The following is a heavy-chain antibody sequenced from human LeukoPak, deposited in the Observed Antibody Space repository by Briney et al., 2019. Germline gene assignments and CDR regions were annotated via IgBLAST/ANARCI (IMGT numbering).Heavy chain of an antibody. Sequence: SVKVSCKASGYTFTSYYMHWVRQAPGQGLEWMGGIIPIFGTANYAQKFQGRVTITADESTSTAYMELSSLRSEDTAVYYCARAQEVVVVDWFDPWGQGTLVTVSS. CDR3: ARAQEVVVVDWFDP. J-gene: IGHJ5*02. CDR1: GYTFTSYY. D-gene: IGHD2-21*01. V-gene: IGHV1-69*13. CDR2: IIPIFGTA.